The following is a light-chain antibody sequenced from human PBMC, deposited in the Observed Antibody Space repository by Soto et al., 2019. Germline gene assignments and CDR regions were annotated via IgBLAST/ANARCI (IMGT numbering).Light chain of an antibody. CDR3: QSYATDNPWV. CDR1: NIGSKS. Sequence: SYELTQPPSVSVPPGQTARITCGGKNIGSKSVQWYQQKPGQAPVVVVSDNSDRPSGIPERFSGSIDSPSNSASLTISGLRTEDEADYYCQSYATDNPWVFGGGTKVTVL. CDR2: DNS. J-gene: IGLJ3*02. V-gene: IGLV3-21*02.